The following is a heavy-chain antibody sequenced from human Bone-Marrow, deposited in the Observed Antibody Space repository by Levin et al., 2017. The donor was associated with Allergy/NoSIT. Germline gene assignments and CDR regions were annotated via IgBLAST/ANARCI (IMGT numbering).Heavy chain of an antibody. J-gene: IGHJ6*03. V-gene: IGHV1-69*13. D-gene: IGHD2-8*02. CDR2: IIPIFGTA. Sequence: ASVKVSCKASGGTFSSYAISWVRQAPGQGLEWMGGIIPIFGTANYAQKFQGRVTITADESTSTAYMELSSLRSEDTAVYYCARESPLDNCTGGVCGEYYYYMDVWGKGTTVTVSS. CDR3: ARESPLDNCTGGVCGEYYYYMDV. CDR1: GGTFSSYA.